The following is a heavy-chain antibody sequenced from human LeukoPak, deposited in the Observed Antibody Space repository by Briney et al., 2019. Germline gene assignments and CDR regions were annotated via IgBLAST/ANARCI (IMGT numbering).Heavy chain of an antibody. Sequence: GGSLRLSCAASGFTFSSYAMHWVRQAPGKGLEWVAVISYDGSNKYYADSVKGRFAISRDNSKNTLYLQMNSLRAEDTAVYYCARWDSNLYYYMDVWGKGTTVTVSS. V-gene: IGHV3-30*01. CDR3: ARWDSNLYYYMDV. CDR1: GFTFSSYA. D-gene: IGHD4-11*01. CDR2: ISYDGSNK. J-gene: IGHJ6*03.